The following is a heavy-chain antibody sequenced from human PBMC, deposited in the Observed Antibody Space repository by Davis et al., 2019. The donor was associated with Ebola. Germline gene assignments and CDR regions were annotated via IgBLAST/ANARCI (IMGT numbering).Heavy chain of an antibody. Sequence: PGGSLRLSCRVSGFTFGDYAINWVRQAPWKGLEWVGFIRSKAYGGKPAYAASVKGSFTISRDDSKAIAYLQMDSLKSEDTAIYYCSRDLKQPPPSYYYGMDVWGQGTTVTVSS. CDR2: IRSKAYGGKP. CDR3: SRDLKQPPPSYYYGMDV. J-gene: IGHJ6*02. V-gene: IGHV3-49*04. CDR1: GFTFGDYA.